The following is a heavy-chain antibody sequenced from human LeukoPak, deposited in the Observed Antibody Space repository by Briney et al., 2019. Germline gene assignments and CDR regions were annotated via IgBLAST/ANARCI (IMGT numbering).Heavy chain of an antibody. Sequence: ASVKVSCKASGYTFSRYAINWVRQAPGQGLEWVGWINTDTGKPAYAQDFTGRFVFSLDTSVSTAYLQISSLKAEDTAVYYCARDQGIAVDPGNYWGQGTLVTVSS. D-gene: IGHD6-19*01. CDR3: ARDQGIAVDPGNY. V-gene: IGHV7-4-1*02. CDR2: INTDTGKP. J-gene: IGHJ4*02. CDR1: GYTFSRYA.